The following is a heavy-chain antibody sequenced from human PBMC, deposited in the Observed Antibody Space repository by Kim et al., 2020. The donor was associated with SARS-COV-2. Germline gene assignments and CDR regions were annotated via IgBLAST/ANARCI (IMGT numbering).Heavy chain of an antibody. J-gene: IGHJ6*04. CDR2: ISYDGSNK. D-gene: IGHD2-2*01. Sequence: GGSLRLSCGASGFTFSSYAMHWVRQAPGKGLEWVAVISYDGSNKYYADSVKGRLTISRDNSKNTLYLQMKSPRAEETAVYYCARDSTVVVPAVDYYYGMDVWGRGTTVTVS. V-gene: IGHV3-30*04. CDR1: GFTFSSYA. CDR3: ARDSTVVVPAVDYYYGMDV.